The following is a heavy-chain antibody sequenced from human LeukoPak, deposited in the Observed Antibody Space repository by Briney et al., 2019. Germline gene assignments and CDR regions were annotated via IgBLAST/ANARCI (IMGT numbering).Heavy chain of an antibody. CDR2: IIPIFGTA. J-gene: IGHJ4*02. D-gene: IGHD4-17*01. V-gene: IGHV1-69*13. CDR1: GGTFSSYA. CDR3: ARAGGSTVSHSDY. Sequence: GASVKVSCKASGGTFSSYAISWVRQAPGQGLEWMGGIIPIFGTAYYAQKFQGRVTITADESTSTAYMELSSLRSEDTAVYYCARAGGSTVSHSDYWGQGTLVTVSS.